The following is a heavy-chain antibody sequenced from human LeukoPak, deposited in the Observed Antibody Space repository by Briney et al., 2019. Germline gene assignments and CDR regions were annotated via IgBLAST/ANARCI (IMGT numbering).Heavy chain of an antibody. Sequence: GGSLRLSCAAPGFSVSTNYISWVRQAPGKGLEWVSVIYSGGSTKYADSVKARFTISRDNSKNTVYLQMNSLRAEDTAVYYCARATLDNWGQGALVTVSS. CDR3: ARATLDN. J-gene: IGHJ4*02. CDR2: IYSGGST. CDR1: GFSVSTNY. V-gene: IGHV3-53*01.